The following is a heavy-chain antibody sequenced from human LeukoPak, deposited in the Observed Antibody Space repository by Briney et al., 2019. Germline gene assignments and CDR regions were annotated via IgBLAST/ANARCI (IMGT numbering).Heavy chain of an antibody. CDR2: ICYSGST. J-gene: IGHJ3*02. D-gene: IGHD4-23*01. CDR3: ARVLRGGNSGYAFDI. Sequence: PSETLSLTCTVSGGSISSSYWSWIRQPPGKGLEWIGYICYSGSTNYNSSLKSRVTISLDTSKNQFSLKLTSVTAADTAVYYCARVLRGGNSGYAFDIWGQGTMVTVSS. V-gene: IGHV4-59*01. CDR1: GGSISSSY.